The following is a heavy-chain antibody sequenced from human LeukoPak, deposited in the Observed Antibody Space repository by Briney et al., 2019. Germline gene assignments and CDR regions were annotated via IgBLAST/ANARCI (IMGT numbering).Heavy chain of an antibody. J-gene: IGHJ3*02. CDR3: ARTIVGAPGDAFHI. CDR2: NYTGGST. D-gene: IGHD1-26*01. CDR1: GFTVSSNY. V-gene: IGHV3-53*01. Sequence: GGSMRLSCAATGFTVSSNYMRCVRQAPVKGLEWISVNYTGGSTYYADSEKGRFTISRDNPKNTLYLQTNSLRAEDTAVYYCARTIVGAPGDAFHIWGQRTMVTVSS.